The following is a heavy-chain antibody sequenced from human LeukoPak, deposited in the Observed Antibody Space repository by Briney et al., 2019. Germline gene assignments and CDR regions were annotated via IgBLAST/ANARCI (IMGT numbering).Heavy chain of an antibody. J-gene: IGHJ5*02. CDR1: GYTFTGYY. CDR3: ARSHKDTAMVT. Sequence: GASVKVSCKASGYTFTGYYIHWVRQAPGQGLEWMGWINPNSGGTNYAQKFQGRVTMTRDTSISTAYMELSRLRSDDTAVYYCARSHKDTAMVTWGQRTLVTVSS. V-gene: IGHV1-2*02. CDR2: INPNSGGT. D-gene: IGHD5-18*01.